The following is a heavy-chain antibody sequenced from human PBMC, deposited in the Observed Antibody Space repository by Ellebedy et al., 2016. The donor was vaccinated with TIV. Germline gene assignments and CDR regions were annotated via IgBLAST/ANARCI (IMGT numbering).Heavy chain of an antibody. CDR2: IETGGNT. Sequence: GESLKISCAASGFTFTNAWMSWVRQAPGKGLEWVSVIETGGNTYYADSVKGRFTISRDNSKDTLYLQMNSLRAEDTAVYYCARDYASGWGQGTLVTVSS. J-gene: IGHJ4*02. V-gene: IGHV3-53*01. CDR1: GFTFTNAW. CDR3: ARDYASG. D-gene: IGHD3-16*01.